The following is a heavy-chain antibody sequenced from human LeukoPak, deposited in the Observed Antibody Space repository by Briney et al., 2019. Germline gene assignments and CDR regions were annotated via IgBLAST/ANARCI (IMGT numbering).Heavy chain of an antibody. CDR3: GNQCSGGTCPEH. J-gene: IGHJ1*01. D-gene: IGHD2-15*01. CDR1: GFSISGYW. CDR2: IQHNGNIE. V-gene: IGHV3-7*01. Sequence: GSLRLSCAASGFSISGYWMTWVRQAPGKGLEWGGNIQHNGNIENYVDSVRGRFTISRENAKNSVYLQMNSLRGEDSAVYFCGNQCSGGTCPEHWGQGTQVTVSS.